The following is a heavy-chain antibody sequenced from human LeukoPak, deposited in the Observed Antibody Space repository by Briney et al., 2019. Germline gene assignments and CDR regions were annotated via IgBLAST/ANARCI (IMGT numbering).Heavy chain of an antibody. CDR3: ATDSMYSSGWYAIDY. Sequence: ASVKVSCKVSGYTLTELSMHWVRRAPGKGLEWMGGFDPEDGETIYAQKFQGRVTMTEDTSTDTAYMELSSLRSEDTAVYYCATDSMYSSGWYAIDYWGQGTLVTVSS. CDR1: GYTLTELS. D-gene: IGHD6-19*01. J-gene: IGHJ4*02. V-gene: IGHV1-24*01. CDR2: FDPEDGET.